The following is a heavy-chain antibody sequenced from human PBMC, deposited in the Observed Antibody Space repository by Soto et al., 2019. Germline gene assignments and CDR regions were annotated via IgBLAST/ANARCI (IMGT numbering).Heavy chain of an antibody. CDR3: AKPHYDFWSGPDGFDI. CDR1: GFTFSSYA. J-gene: IGHJ3*02. D-gene: IGHD3-3*01. CDR2: ISGSGGST. V-gene: IGHV3-23*01. Sequence: LRLSCAASGFTFSSYAMSWVRQAPGKGLEWVSAISGSGGSTSYADSVKGRFTISRDNSKNTLYLQMNSLRAEDTAVYYCAKPHYDFWSGPDGFDIWGQGTMVTVSS.